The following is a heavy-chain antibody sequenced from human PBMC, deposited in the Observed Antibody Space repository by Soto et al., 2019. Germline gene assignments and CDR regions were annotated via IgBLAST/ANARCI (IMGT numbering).Heavy chain of an antibody. CDR1: GYTFNNYD. J-gene: IGHJ5*01. CDR2: MNPNSGNT. CDR3: TRAYGAETFDF. D-gene: IGHD3-10*01. Sequence: GASVKVSCKASGYTFNNYDIHWVRQAPGHGLEWMGWMNPNSGNTGYAQNFRGRGTMTQNTAIGTAYMELSSLRSEDTATYYCTRAYGAETFDFWGQGTRVTVSS. V-gene: IGHV1-8*02.